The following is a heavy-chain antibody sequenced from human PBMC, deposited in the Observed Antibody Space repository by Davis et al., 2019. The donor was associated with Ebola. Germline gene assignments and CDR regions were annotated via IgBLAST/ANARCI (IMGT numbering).Heavy chain of an antibody. Sequence: GESLKISCAASGFTFSSYGMHWVRQAPGKGLEWVAVISYDGSNKYYADSVKGRFTISRDNSKNTLYLQMNSLRAEDTAVYYCARMSTSRAGYFDLWGRGTLVTVSS. CDR2: ISYDGSNK. D-gene: IGHD2-2*01. CDR3: ARMSTSRAGYFDL. V-gene: IGHV3-30*03. J-gene: IGHJ2*01. CDR1: GFTFSSYG.